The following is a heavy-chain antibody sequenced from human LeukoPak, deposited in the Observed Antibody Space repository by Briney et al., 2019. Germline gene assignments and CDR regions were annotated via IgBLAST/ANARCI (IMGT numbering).Heavy chain of an antibody. Sequence: SETQSLTCTASGGSISSSSYYWGWIRQPPGKGLEWIGSIYYRGSTYYNPSLKSRVTISVDTSKNQFSLKLSSVTAADTAVYYCASDSSSYYYYGMDVWGQGTTVTVSS. CDR2: IYYRGST. J-gene: IGHJ6*02. CDR1: GGSISSSSYY. D-gene: IGHD6-6*01. V-gene: IGHV4-39*01. CDR3: ASDSSSYYYYGMDV.